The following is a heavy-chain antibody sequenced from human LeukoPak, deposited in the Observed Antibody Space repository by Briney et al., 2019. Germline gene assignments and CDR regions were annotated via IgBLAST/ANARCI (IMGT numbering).Heavy chain of an antibody. J-gene: IGHJ3*02. D-gene: IGHD3-22*01. CDR2: INAGNGNT. CDR3: ARDPAYSSGYSGAFDI. Sequence: ASVKVSCKASGYTFTSYAMHWVRQAPGQRLEWMGWINAGNGNTKYSQKFQGRVTITRDTSASTAYMELSSLRSEDTAVYYCARDPAYSSGYSGAFDIWGQGTMVTVSS. V-gene: IGHV1-3*01. CDR1: GYTFTSYA.